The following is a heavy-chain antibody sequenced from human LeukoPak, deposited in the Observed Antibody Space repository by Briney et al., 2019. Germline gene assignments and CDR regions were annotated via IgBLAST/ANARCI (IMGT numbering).Heavy chain of an antibody. CDR1: GYSFTSYW. CDR2: IYPGDSDT. CDR3: ARHTLRYYYDSSGPDAFDI. V-gene: IGHV5-51*01. Sequence: GESLKISCKGSGYSFTSYWIGWVRQMPGKGLEWMGIIYPGDSDTRYSPSLQGQVTISADKSISTAYLQWSSLKASDTAMYYCARHTLRYYYDSSGPDAFDIWGQGTMVTVFS. J-gene: IGHJ3*02. D-gene: IGHD3-22*01.